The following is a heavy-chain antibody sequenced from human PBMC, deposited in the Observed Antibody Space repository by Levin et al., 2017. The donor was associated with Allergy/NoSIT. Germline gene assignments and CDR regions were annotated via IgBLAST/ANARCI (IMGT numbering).Heavy chain of an antibody. J-gene: IGHJ5*02. CDR3: AKEGDQGAGTIPWFDP. D-gene: IGHD6-19*01. CDR1: GFTFSSYA. CDR2: ISGSGGST. V-gene: IGHV3-23*01. Sequence: GESLKISCAASGFTFSSYAMSWVRQAPGKGLEWVSAISGSGGSTYYADSVKGRFTISRDNSKNTLYLQMNSLRAEDTAVYYCAKEGDQGAGTIPWFDPWGQGTLVTVSS.